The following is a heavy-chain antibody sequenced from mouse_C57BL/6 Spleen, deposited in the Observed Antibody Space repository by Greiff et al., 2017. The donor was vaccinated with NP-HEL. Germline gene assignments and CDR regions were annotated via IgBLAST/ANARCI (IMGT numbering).Heavy chain of an antibody. Sequence: EVQGVESGGGLVKPGGSLKLSCAASGFTFSDYGMHWVRQAPEKGLEWVAYISSGSSTIYYADTVKGRFTISRDNAKNTLFLQMTSLRSEDTAMYYCARGEVYDYDWYFDVWGTGTTVTVSS. J-gene: IGHJ1*03. V-gene: IGHV5-17*01. CDR2: ISSGSSTI. D-gene: IGHD2-4*01. CDR3: ARGEVYDYDWYFDV. CDR1: GFTFSDYG.